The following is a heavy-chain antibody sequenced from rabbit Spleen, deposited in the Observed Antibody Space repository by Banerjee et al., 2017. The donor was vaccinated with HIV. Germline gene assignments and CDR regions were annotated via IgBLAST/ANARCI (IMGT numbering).Heavy chain of an antibody. CDR2: VDVGGSGFT. D-gene: IGHD8-1*01. J-gene: IGHJ6*01. CDR3: ARDAATSFSSYGMDL. Sequence: QSLEESGGDLVKPGASLTLTCTASGVSFSFSSYMCWVRQAPGKGLEWIGCVDVGGSGFTYFASWAKGRFTISKTSSTTVTLQMTSLTAADTATYFCARDAATSFSSYGMDLWGPGTLVTVS. V-gene: IGHV1S40*01. CDR1: GVSFSFSSY.